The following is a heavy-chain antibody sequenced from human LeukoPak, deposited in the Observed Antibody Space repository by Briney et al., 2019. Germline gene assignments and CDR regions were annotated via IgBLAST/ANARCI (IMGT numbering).Heavy chain of an antibody. CDR1: GGTFSSYT. V-gene: IGHV1-69*13. J-gene: IGHJ3*02. CDR3: ARGWQLGGDLGDAFDI. D-gene: IGHD2-21*01. Sequence: SVQMSCKTSGGTFSSYTITWVRRAPGQGLEWMGGIIPIFGTTNYAQKFQGRVTITADESTSTAYMELSSLRSEDTAVYYCARGWQLGGDLGDAFDIWGQGTIVTVPS. CDR2: IIPIFGTT.